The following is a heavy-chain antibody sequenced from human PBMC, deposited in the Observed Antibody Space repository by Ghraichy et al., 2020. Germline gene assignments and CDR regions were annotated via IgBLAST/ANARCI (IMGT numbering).Heavy chain of an antibody. CDR3: ARVSQQQLVPVLPYGMDV. Sequence: ASVKVSCKASGYAFTSYDINWVRQATGQGLEWMGWMNPNSGNTGYAQKFQGRVTMTRNTSISTAYMELSSLRSEDTAVYYCARVSQQQLVPVLPYGMDVWGQGTTVTVSS. J-gene: IGHJ6*02. CDR2: MNPNSGNT. CDR1: GYAFTSYD. D-gene: IGHD6-13*01. V-gene: IGHV1-8*01.